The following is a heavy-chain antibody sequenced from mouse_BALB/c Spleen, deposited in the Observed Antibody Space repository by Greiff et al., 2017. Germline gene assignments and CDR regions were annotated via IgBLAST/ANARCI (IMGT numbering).Heavy chain of an antibody. CDR1: GYTFTDYN. CDR3: ARSGVWQGAMDY. Sequence: EVQLQQSGPELVKPGASVKISCKASGYTFTDYNMHWVKQSHGKSLEWIGYIYPYNGGTGYNQKFKSKATLTVDNSSSTAYMELRSLTSEDSAVYYCARSGVWQGAMDYWGQGTSVTVSS. V-gene: IGHV1S29*02. J-gene: IGHJ4*01. CDR2: IYPYNGGT. D-gene: IGHD2-10*02.